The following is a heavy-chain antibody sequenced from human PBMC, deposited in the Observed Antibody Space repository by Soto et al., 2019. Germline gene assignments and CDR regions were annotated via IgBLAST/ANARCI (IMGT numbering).Heavy chain of an antibody. J-gene: IGHJ6*02. V-gene: IGHV4-59*01. D-gene: IGHD3-16*01. Sequence: PSETLSLTCTVSGGSISSYYWSWIRQPPGKGLEWIGYIYYSGSTNYNPSLKSRVTISVDTSKNQFSLELSSVTAADTAVYYCAREDLRVGYYGMDVWGQGTTVTVSS. CDR2: IYYSGST. CDR1: GGSISSYY. CDR3: AREDLRVGYYGMDV.